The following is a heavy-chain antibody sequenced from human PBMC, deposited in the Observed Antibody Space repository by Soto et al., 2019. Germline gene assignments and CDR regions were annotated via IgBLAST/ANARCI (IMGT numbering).Heavy chain of an antibody. CDR1: GFTFNSYA. CDR2: ISYGGGDK. Sequence: QVPLVESGGGVVQPGRSLRLSCAASGFTFNSYAMHWVRQAPGKGLEWVAVISYGGGDKYYADSVKGRFTISRDNSKNTRYLQMNSLRADDTAVYYCARDRLFDSNTYYYNYGMDVWGQGTTVTVSS. D-gene: IGHD3-22*01. CDR3: ARDRLFDSNTYYYNYGMDV. J-gene: IGHJ6*02. V-gene: IGHV3-30-3*01.